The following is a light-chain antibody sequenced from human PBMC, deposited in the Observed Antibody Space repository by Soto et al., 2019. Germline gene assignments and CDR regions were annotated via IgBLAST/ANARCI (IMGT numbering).Light chain of an antibody. CDR3: QQYRGWPRT. J-gene: IGKJ1*01. Sequence: EIEMTQSPATLSLSPGERATLSCRASQSVINDLAWYQQKPGQAPRLLVYGASTRATDAPPRFRGSGSGTDFSLTISSLQSEDIATYYCQQYRGWPRTFGQGSRVEIK. V-gene: IGKV3-15*01. CDR1: QSVIND. CDR2: GAS.